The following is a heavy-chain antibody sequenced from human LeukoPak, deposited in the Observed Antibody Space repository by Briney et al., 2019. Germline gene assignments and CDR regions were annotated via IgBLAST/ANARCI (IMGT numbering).Heavy chain of an antibody. CDR2: IDPNSGGT. CDR3: ARGRGTTMVRGVITNYFDL. CDR1: GYTCTAHY. Sequence: ASVKVSCKASGYTCTAHYIHWVRQAPGQGLEWMAWIDPNSGGTNYAQKFLGSVTMTGDTSINTAFMELSRLRSDDTAIYYCARGRGTTMVRGVITNYFDLWGRGSLVTVSS. D-gene: IGHD3-10*01. V-gene: IGHV1-2*02. J-gene: IGHJ2*01.